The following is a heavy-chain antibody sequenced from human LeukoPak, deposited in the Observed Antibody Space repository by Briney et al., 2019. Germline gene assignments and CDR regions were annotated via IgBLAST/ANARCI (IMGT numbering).Heavy chain of an antibody. Sequence: GGSLRLSCAASGFTLKIYPMHWVRQAPGKGLEWLSVISHDGSDKNNADSVKGRFIIPRDNSKNTIYLQLNSLRPEDTAMYYCAREGVKTTVDAFDIWGLGTMVIVSS. CDR3: AREGVKTTVDAFDI. D-gene: IGHD4-17*01. CDR1: GFTLKIYP. V-gene: IGHV3-30*04. J-gene: IGHJ3*02. CDR2: ISHDGSDK.